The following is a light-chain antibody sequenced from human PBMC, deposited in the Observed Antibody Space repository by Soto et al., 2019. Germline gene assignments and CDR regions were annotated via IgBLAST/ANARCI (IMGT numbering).Light chain of an antibody. V-gene: IGKV1-39*01. CDR1: QNIDMY. J-gene: IGKJ1*01. CDR3: QHTFNSPPWT. CDR2: GAS. Sequence: DIHMTQSPYSLSASVGDTVTITCRASQNIDMYLNWYQQKPGKAPRVLISGASNLQSGVPSRFSGSGSGTDFTLTISSLQSEDFASYFCQHTFNSPPWTFGQGTKVEVK.